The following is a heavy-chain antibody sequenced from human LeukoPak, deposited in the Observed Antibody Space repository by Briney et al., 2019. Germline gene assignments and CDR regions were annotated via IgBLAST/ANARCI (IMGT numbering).Heavy chain of an antibody. CDR3: ARDRPYSSGWHDAFDI. Sequence: PGGSLRLSCAASGFTFSSYWMNWVRQAPGKGLEWVANIKQDGSEKYYVDSVKGRFTISRDNSKNTLYLQMNSLRAEDTAVYYCARDRPYSSGWHDAFDIWGQGTMVTVSS. CDR1: GFTFSSYW. J-gene: IGHJ3*02. D-gene: IGHD6-19*01. V-gene: IGHV3-7*01. CDR2: IKQDGSEK.